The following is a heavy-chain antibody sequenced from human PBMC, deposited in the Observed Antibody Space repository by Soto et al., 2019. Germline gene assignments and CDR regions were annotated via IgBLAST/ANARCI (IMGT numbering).Heavy chain of an antibody. CDR1: GFTFSSYA. Sequence: GGFLRLSCAASGFTFSSYAMSWVRQAPGKGLEWVSSISASGDRTNYAGSVKGRFTISRDNAKNTLYLQMNSLRAEETAVYYCAKGQEGGSYGLFDFWGQGTLVTVSS. V-gene: IGHV3-23*01. CDR2: ISASGDRT. J-gene: IGHJ4*01. CDR3: AKGQEGGSYGLFDF. D-gene: IGHD1-26*01.